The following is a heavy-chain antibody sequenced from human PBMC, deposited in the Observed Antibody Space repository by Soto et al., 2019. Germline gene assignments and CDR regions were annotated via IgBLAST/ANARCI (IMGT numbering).Heavy chain of an antibody. CDR2: IYYSGST. Sequence: PSETLSLTCTVSGGSISSYYWSWIRQPPGKGLEWIGYIYYSGSTNYNPSLKSRVTISVDTSKNQFSLKLSSVTAADTAVYYCARDHITMVRGVIHWFDPWGQGTLVNFS. J-gene: IGHJ5*02. CDR1: GGSISSYY. CDR3: ARDHITMVRGVIHWFDP. V-gene: IGHV4-59*12. D-gene: IGHD3-10*01.